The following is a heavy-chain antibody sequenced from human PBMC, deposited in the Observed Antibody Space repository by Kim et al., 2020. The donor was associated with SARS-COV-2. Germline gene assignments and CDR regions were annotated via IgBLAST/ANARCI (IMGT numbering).Heavy chain of an antibody. CDR1: GFTFSNAW. CDR3: ITYTGSYLSEGGH. V-gene: IGHV3-15*01. J-gene: IGHJ4*02. D-gene: IGHD1-26*01. Sequence: GGSLRLSCAASGFTFSNAWMSWVRQAPGKGLEWVGRIKSKTAGETTDYAAPVQGRFTISRDDSKNTLYLQMNSLKTEDTAVYYCITYTGSYLSEGGHWGQGTLVTVSS. CDR2: IKSKTAGETT.